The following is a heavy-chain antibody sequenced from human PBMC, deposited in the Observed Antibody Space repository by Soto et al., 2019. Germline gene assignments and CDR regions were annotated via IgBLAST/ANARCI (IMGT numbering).Heavy chain of an antibody. J-gene: IGHJ4*02. CDR1: GYTFTSYY. V-gene: IGHV1-46*01. CDR3: ARAPSGYSGYDSSYYFDY. D-gene: IGHD5-12*01. Sequence: ASVKVSCKASGYTFTSYYMHWVRQAPGQGLEWMGIINPSGGSTSYAQKFQGRVTMTRDTSTSTVYMELRSLRSEDTAVYYCARAPSGYSGYDSSYYFDYWGQGTLVTVSS. CDR2: INPSGGST.